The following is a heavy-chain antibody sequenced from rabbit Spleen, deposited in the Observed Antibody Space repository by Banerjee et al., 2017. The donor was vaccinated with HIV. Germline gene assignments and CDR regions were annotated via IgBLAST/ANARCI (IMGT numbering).Heavy chain of an antibody. CDR1: GFSFSSSYW. CDR2: IATSSSFFT. V-gene: IGHV1S45*01. D-gene: IGHD8-1*01. CDR3: ARDAGTSFSTYGMDL. Sequence: EESGGDLVKPEGSLTLTCTASGFSFSSSYWICWVRQAPGKGLEWIACIATSSSFFTYYASWAKGRFTCSKASSTTVTLQMTSLTAADTATYFCARDAGTSFSTYGMDLWGPGTLVTVS. J-gene: IGHJ6*01.